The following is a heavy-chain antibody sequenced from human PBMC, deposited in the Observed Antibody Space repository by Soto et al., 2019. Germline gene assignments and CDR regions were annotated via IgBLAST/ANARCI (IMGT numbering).Heavy chain of an antibody. Sequence: GESLKISCKGSGYTFTNYWIGWVRQMPGKGPEWMGIIYPGDSDTKYNPSFQGQVTISADKSITTTYLQWSSLKASDTAIYYCAASTFYYGMDVWGQGTTVTVSS. V-gene: IGHV5-51*01. J-gene: IGHJ6*02. CDR3: AASTFYYGMDV. CDR2: IYPGDSDT. CDR1: GYTFTNYW.